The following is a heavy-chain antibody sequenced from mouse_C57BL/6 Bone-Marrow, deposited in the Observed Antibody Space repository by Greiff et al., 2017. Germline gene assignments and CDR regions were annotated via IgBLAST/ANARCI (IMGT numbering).Heavy chain of an antibody. CDR2: ISSGGDYI. D-gene: IGHD2-1*01. Sequence: EVQLVESGEGLVKPGGSLKLSCAASGFTFSSYAMSWVRQTPEKRLEWVAYISSGGDYIYYADTVKGRFTISRDNARNTLYLKMSSLKSEDTAMYYCTRAYGNYVMDYWGQGTSVTVSS. CDR3: TRAYGNYVMDY. V-gene: IGHV5-9-1*02. J-gene: IGHJ4*01. CDR1: GFTFSSYA.